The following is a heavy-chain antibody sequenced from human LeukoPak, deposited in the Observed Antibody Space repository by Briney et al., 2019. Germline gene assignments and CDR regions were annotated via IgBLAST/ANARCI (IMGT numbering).Heavy chain of an antibody. J-gene: IGHJ4*02. CDR1: GFTFSSYA. D-gene: IGHD5-18*01. CDR3: ARRGTWIQLVDY. V-gene: IGHV3-23*01. CDR2: ISGSGGST. Sequence: TGGSLRLSCAASGFTFSSYAMSWVRQAPWKGLEWVSAISGSGGSTYYADSVKGRFTISRDNSKNTLYLQMNSLRAEDTAVYYCARRGTWIQLVDYWGQGTLVTVSS.